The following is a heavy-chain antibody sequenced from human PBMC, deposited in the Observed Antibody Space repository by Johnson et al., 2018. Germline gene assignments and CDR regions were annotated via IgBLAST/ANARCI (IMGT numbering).Heavy chain of an antibody. Sequence: VQLVESGGGLVKPGGSLRLSCAASGFPLSTYTMKWVRQAPGKGLEWIASSGTQSIYIFYAYSVRGRFPISRDNARDSPYLEMNGLRSEDTARYYCARRRDCSNGVCYGMDVWGQGTTVTVSS. D-gene: IGHD2-8*01. V-gene: IGHV3-21*01. J-gene: IGHJ6*02. CDR1: GFPLSTYT. CDR3: ARRRDCSNGVCYGMDV. CDR2: SGTQSIYI.